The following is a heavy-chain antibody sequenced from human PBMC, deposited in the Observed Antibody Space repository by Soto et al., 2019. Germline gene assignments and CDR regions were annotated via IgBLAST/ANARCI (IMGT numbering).Heavy chain of an antibody. Sequence: QVQLVQSGAEVKKPGSSVKVSCKASGGTFSSYAISWVRQAPGQGLEWMGGIIPIFGTANYAQKFQGRVTIPADESTSTAYMELSSVRSEDTAVYYCARGIRRIAAAGYYGMDVWGQGTTVTVSS. CDR1: GGTFSSYA. CDR2: IIPIFGTA. CDR3: ARGIRRIAAAGYYGMDV. J-gene: IGHJ6*02. D-gene: IGHD6-13*01. V-gene: IGHV1-69*01.